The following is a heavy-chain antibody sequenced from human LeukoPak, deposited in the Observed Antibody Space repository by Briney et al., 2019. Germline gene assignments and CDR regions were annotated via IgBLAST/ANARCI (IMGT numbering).Heavy chain of an antibody. CDR3: AGHHPRNTVDF. Sequence: SETLSLTCTVSGGSISSYYWSWLRQPPGKGLEWIAYISDIGSINYNPSLKSRVTISLDTSKNQFSLKLSSVTVADTAVYYCAGHHPRNTVDFWGQGTLVTVSS. CDR2: ISDIGSI. J-gene: IGHJ4*02. V-gene: IGHV4-59*08. CDR1: GGSISSYY. D-gene: IGHD2/OR15-2a*01.